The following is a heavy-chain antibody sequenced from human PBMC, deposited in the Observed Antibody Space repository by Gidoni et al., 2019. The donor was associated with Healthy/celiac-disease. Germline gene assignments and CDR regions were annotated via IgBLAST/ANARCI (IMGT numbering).Heavy chain of an antibody. V-gene: IGHV2-26*01. D-gene: IGHD2-8*02. CDR1: GFSLSNARMG. J-gene: IGHJ5*02. CDR2: IFSNDEK. Sequence: QVTLKESGPVLVKPTETLTLTCTGSGFSLSNARMGVSWIRQPPGKALEWLAHIFSNDEKSYSTSLKSRLTIFKDTSKSQLVLTMTTMDPVDTATYYCARVWDAGDNWFDPWGQGTLVTVSS. CDR3: ARVWDAGDNWFDP.